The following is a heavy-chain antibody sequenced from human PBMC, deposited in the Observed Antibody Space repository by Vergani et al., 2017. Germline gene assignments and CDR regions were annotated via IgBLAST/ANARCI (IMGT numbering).Heavy chain of an antibody. CDR3: GRVADFYGLGSRLLDL. D-gene: IGHD3-10*01. CDR2: MYHSGST. V-gene: IGHV4-59*01. CDR1: GGSMSGYY. Sequence: QVRLQESAPGLVKPSETLSLTCSVSGGSMSGYYWSWIRQPPGKELEWIGYMYHSGSTNYNPSLETRVTISGDTSKNQFSLMLNSVTAADTAVYYCGRVADFYGLGSRLLDLWGQGILVTVSS. J-gene: IGHJ5*02.